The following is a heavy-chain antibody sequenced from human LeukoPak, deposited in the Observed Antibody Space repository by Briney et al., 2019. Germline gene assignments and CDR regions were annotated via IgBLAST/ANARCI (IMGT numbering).Heavy chain of an antibody. V-gene: IGHV4-59*12. CDR2: IYYSGST. CDR3: ARGITSRPAWSDP. CDR1: GDSISSYY. D-gene: IGHD6-6*01. J-gene: IGHJ5*02. Sequence: SETLSLTCTVSGDSISSYYWSWIRQPPGKGLEWIGYIYYSGSTNYNPSLKSRVTISVNMSKNQFSLKLSSVTAADTAVYYCARGITSRPAWSDPWGQGTLVTVSS.